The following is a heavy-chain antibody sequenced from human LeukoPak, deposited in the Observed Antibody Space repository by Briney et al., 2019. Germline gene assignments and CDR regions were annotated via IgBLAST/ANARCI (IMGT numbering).Heavy chain of an antibody. J-gene: IGHJ6*02. CDR2: IYTSGST. D-gene: IGHD3-10*01. CDR1: GGSISSYY. CDR3: ARGVVRGVYHGIDV. Sequence: SETLSLTCTVSGGSISSYYWSWIRQPAGKGLEWIGPIYTSGSTNYNPSLKSRVTMSVDTSKNQFSLKLSSVTAADTAVYYCARGVVRGVYHGIDVWGQGTTVTVSS. V-gene: IGHV4-4*07.